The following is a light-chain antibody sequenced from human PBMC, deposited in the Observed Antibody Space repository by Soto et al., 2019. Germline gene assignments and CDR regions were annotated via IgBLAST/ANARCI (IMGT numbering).Light chain of an antibody. Sequence: DIQMTQSPSSLSASVGDRVTITCRASQGITNSLAWYQQKPGKIPKLRIYAASTLQSGVPSRFSGSGSGTAFNLTISSLQPEDVATYDCQRDNSATFTFGPGTKVYIK. CDR1: QGITNS. CDR3: QRDNSATFT. V-gene: IGKV1-27*01. CDR2: AAS. J-gene: IGKJ3*01.